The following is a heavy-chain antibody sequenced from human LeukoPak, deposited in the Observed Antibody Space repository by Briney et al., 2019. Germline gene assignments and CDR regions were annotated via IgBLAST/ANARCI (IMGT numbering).Heavy chain of an antibody. V-gene: IGHV4-38-2*01. J-gene: IGHJ4*02. CDR1: GYSISSGYY. Sequence: SETLSLTCGVSGYSISSGYYWGWIRQPPGKGLEWIGSIYYSGSTYYNPSLKSRVTISVDTSKNQFSLKLSSVTAADTAVYYCASYRYSSSSLDYWGQGTLVTVSS. CDR2: IYYSGST. CDR3: ASYRYSSSSLDY. D-gene: IGHD6-6*01.